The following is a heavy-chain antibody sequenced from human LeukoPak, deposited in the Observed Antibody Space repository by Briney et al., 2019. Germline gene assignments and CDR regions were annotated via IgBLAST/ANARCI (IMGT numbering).Heavy chain of an antibody. CDR1: RGTFSSYA. CDR2: IIPTFGTA. V-gene: IGHV1-69*13. CDR3: ARDLAMVRGARYRPYKWFDP. Sequence: ASVKASCKASRGTFSSYAIIWVRQAPGQGLEWMGGIIPTFGTAAYAKKFQGRVTISADESTSTAYMELSSLTSEDTAVYYCARDLAMVRGARYRPYKWFDPWGQGTLVTVSS. J-gene: IGHJ5*02. D-gene: IGHD3-10*01.